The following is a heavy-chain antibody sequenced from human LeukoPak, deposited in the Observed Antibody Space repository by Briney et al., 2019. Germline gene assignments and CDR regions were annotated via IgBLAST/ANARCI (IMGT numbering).Heavy chain of an antibody. J-gene: IGHJ4*02. CDR1: GYMFTRSG. CDR2: ISAYNGNT. CDR3: ARVERAGMRQLPDY. V-gene: IGHV1-18*01. D-gene: IGHD2-2*01. Sequence: ALVKPCCKASGYMFTRSGIRWAPQAPGHGLEWMGWISAYNGNTNDAPKPQGRFTMTTDTSTSTAYMELRSLRSDDTAVYYCARVERAGMRQLPDYWGQGTLVTVSS.